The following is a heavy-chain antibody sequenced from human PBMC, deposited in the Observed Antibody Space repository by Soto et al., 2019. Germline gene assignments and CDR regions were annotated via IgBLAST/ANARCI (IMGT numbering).Heavy chain of an antibody. J-gene: IGHJ4*02. D-gene: IGHD2-8*01. CDR2: ISHSGTV. CDR1: SVSITSSNW. V-gene: IGHV4-4*02. CDR3: AREYDGFDY. Sequence: SETLSLTFDVSSVSITSSNWWTWVRQPPGKGLEWLGKISHSGTVNYNATLRGRVTISVYKPKNQCSLKLMSVTAAETAVYYCAREYDGFDYWGPGILVTVS.